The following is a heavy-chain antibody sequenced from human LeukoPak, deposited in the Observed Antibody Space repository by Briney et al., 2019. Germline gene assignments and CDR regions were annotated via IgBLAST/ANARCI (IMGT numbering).Heavy chain of an antibody. V-gene: IGHV4-39*01. J-gene: IGHJ4*02. Sequence: SETLSLTCTVSGGSISRSSYYWGWISQPPGKGLGWIGSINYSGSTYYNPSLKSRVTISVDTSKNQFSLKLNSVTAADTAVYYCARLYYDSSGYFDYWGQGTLVTVSS. CDR2: INYSGST. D-gene: IGHD3-22*01. CDR3: ARLYYDSSGYFDY. CDR1: GGSISRSSYY.